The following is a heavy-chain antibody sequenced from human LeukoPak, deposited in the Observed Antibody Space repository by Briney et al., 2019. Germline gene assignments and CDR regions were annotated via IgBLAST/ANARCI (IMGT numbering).Heavy chain of an antibody. CDR3: ARGGAVGATTSDY. CDR2: IIPILGIA. Sequence: GASVKVSCKASGGTFSSYTISWVRQAPGQGLEWMGRIIPILGIANYAQKFQGRVMITADKSTSTAYMELSSLRSEDTAVYYCARGGAVGATTSDYWGQGTLVTVSS. D-gene: IGHD1-26*01. J-gene: IGHJ4*02. V-gene: IGHV1-69*02. CDR1: GGTFSSYT.